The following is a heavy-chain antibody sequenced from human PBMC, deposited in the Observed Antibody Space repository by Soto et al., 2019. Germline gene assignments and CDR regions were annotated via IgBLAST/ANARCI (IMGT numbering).Heavy chain of an antibody. CDR3: ARDCSSTSQYYYGMDV. J-gene: IGHJ6*02. CDR2: IYYSGST. Sequence: LSLTCTVSGGSISSGDYYWSWIRQPPGKGLEWIGYIYYSGSTYYNPSLKSRVTISVDTSKNQFSLKLSSVTAADTAVHYCARDCSSTSQYYYGMDVWGQGTTVTVSS. D-gene: IGHD2-2*01. CDR1: GGSISSGDYY. V-gene: IGHV4-30-4*01.